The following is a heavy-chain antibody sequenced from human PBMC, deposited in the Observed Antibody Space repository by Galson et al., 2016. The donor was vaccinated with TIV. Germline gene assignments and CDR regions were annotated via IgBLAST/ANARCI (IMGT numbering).Heavy chain of an antibody. Sequence: SLRLSCAASGFTFSDYGMHWVRQAPGKGLEWVAVLSYDERNTNYADSVKGRFTISRDTSRDTLYLQMNSLSAEDMALYYCARDGSWSGDPIYGGTRPDFWGRGTLVTVSS. D-gene: IGHD3-10*01. CDR1: GFTFSDYG. CDR3: ARDGSWSGDPIYGGTRPDF. CDR2: LSYDERNT. V-gene: IGHV3-30*03. J-gene: IGHJ4*02.